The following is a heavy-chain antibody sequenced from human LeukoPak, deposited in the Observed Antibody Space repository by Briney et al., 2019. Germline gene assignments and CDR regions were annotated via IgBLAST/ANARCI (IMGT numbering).Heavy chain of an antibody. CDR2: IYSGGST. CDR1: GFTVSSYY. J-gene: IGHJ4*02. D-gene: IGHD5-24*01. V-gene: IGHV3-66*02. Sequence: GGSLRLSCAASGFTVSSYYMSWVRQAPGKGLEWVSVIYSGGSTYYADSVKGRFTISRDNSKNTLYLQMNSPRAEDTAVYYCARDGDGYNPPYFDYWGQGTLVTVSS. CDR3: ARDGDGYNPPYFDY.